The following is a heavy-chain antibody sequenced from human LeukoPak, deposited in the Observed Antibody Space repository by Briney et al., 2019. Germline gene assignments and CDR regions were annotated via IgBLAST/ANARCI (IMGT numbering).Heavy chain of an antibody. CDR2: VSAYADNT. D-gene: IGHD3-10*01. Sequence: ASVKVSCKTSGYTFTSYGISWVRQAPGQGLEWMGWVSAYADNTNYVQKIQGRVTMTTDTSTSTAYMELRSLRSDDTAVYYCARDRGNFDYWGQGTLVTVPS. CDR3: ARDRGNFDY. V-gene: IGHV1-18*01. J-gene: IGHJ4*02. CDR1: GYTFTSYG.